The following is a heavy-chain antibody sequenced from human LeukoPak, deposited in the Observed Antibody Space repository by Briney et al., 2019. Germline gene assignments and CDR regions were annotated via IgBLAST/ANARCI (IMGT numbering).Heavy chain of an antibody. Sequence: SETLSLTCTVSGGSISSGGYYWSWIRQHPGKGLEWIGYTYYSGSTYYNPSLKSRVTISVDTSKNQFSLKLSSVTAADTAVYYCAREGIAADGVDYWGQGTLVTVSS. V-gene: IGHV4-31*03. D-gene: IGHD6-13*01. CDR2: TYYSGST. J-gene: IGHJ4*02. CDR1: GGSISSGGYY. CDR3: AREGIAADGVDY.